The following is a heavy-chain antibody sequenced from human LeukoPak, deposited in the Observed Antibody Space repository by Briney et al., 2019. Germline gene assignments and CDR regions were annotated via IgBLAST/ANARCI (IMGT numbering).Heavy chain of an antibody. V-gene: IGHV1-2*02. CDR2: INPNSGGT. CDR3: ARALRIVVVPAAIGY. CDR1: GYTFTGYY. D-gene: IGHD2-2*02. J-gene: IGHJ4*02. Sequence: ASVKVSCKASGYTFTGYYMHWVRQAPGQGLEWMGWINPNSGGTNYAQKFQGRVTMTRDTSINTAYMELSRLRSDDTAVYYCARALRIVVVPAAIGYWGQGTLVTVSS.